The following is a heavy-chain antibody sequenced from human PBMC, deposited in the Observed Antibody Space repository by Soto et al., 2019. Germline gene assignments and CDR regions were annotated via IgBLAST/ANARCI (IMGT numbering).Heavy chain of an antibody. D-gene: IGHD3-9*01. Sequence: SVKVSCKASGGTFSSYTISWVRQAPGQGLEWMGRIIPILGIANYAQKFQGRVTITADKSMSTAYMELSSLRSEDTAVYYCARGDYDILTGYDGFDYWGQGTLVTVSS. J-gene: IGHJ4*02. CDR2: IIPILGIA. CDR3: ARGDYDILTGYDGFDY. CDR1: GGTFSSYT. V-gene: IGHV1-69*02.